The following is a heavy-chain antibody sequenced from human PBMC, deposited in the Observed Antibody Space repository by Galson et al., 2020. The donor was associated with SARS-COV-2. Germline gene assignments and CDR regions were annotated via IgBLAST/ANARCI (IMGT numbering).Heavy chain of an antibody. CDR1: RASINYHY. V-gene: IGHV4-59*08. J-gene: IGHJ4*02. D-gene: IGHD1-26*01. CDR2: VYDSGST. Sequence: ETSETLSLTCTVSRASINYHYSSWVRQSPGNGLEWIGYVYDSGSTNYNPSLKSRVTISLDRPKNQFALKLNSVTAADTAVYYCAKLAERRRSSEDYWGQGTLGTVSA. CDR3: AKLAERRRSSEDY.